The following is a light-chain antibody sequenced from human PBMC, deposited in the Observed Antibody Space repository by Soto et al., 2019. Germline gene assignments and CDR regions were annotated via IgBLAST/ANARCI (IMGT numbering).Light chain of an antibody. CDR2: AAS. V-gene: IGKV1-39*01. Sequence: DIQMTQSPSSLSASVGDRVTITCRASQSISSYLNWYQQKPGKAPKLLIYAASSLQSGVPSRFSGSGSGTDFTLTIRTLQPEDVATYYCQQSYSTPTFGQGTKVEIK. CDR1: QSISSY. J-gene: IGKJ1*01. CDR3: QQSYSTPT.